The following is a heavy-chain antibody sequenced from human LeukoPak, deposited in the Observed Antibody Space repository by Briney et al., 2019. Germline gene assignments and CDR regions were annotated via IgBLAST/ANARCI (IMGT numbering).Heavy chain of an antibody. Sequence: GGSLRLSCAASGFTFSTYWMTWVRQAPGKGLEWVANINQDGSEKYYVDSVKGRFTISRDNAKNSLYLQMNSLRVEDTAVYYCARADTHYYDSSGYYYWFDPWGQGTLVTVSS. CDR3: ARADTHYYDSSGYYYWFDP. D-gene: IGHD3-22*01. CDR2: INQDGSEK. J-gene: IGHJ5*02. CDR1: GFTFSTYW. V-gene: IGHV3-7*01.